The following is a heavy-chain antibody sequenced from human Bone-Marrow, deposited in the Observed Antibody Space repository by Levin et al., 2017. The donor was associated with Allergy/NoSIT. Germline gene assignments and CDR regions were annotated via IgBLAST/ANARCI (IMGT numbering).Heavy chain of an antibody. J-gene: IGHJ6*02. CDR2: IDSGGTTI. Sequence: LSLTCAASGITITDYFMNWVRQAPGKGLEWLSYIDSGGTTIKYADSVQGRFTISRDNAKKSLYLQMNRLRAEDRSVYYCAKGSWRSFFGMDVWGQGTTVIVSS. V-gene: IGHV3-11*01. CDR1: GITITDYF. D-gene: IGHD3-16*02. CDR3: AKGSWRSFFGMDV.